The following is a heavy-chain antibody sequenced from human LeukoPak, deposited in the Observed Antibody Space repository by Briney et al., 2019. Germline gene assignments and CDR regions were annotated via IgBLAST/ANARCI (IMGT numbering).Heavy chain of an antibody. V-gene: IGHV1-46*01. J-gene: IGHJ4*02. D-gene: IGHD3-22*01. CDR1: GYTFTSYY. CDR2: INPSGGST. CDR3: ARDRYYDSSGPTYYFDY. Sequence: GASVKVSCKASGYTFTSYYMHWVRQAPGQGLEWMGIINPSGGSTSYAQKFQGRVTMTRDMSTGTVYMELSSLRSEDTAVYYCARDRYYDSSGPTYYFDYWGQGTLVTVSS.